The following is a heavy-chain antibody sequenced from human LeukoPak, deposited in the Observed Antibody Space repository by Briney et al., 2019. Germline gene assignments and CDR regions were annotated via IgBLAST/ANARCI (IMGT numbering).Heavy chain of an antibody. Sequence: SETLSLTCTVSGGSISSDYWSWIRQPPGRGLEWIGYIYTDGSTNYNPSLKSRVTISVDTSKNQFALKLSSVTAADTAVYYCAKSYYDYSTYYSYYFNLWGQGALVTVYS. CDR3: AKSYYDYSTYYSYYFNL. D-gene: IGHD3-22*01. V-gene: IGHV4-4*09. CDR1: GGSISSDY. J-gene: IGHJ4*02. CDR2: IYTDGST.